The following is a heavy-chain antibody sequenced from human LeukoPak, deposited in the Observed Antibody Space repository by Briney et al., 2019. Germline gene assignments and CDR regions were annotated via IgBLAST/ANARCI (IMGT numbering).Heavy chain of an antibody. J-gene: IGHJ5*02. V-gene: IGHV1-69*05. CDR3: ARARDGYAWLDP. Sequence: SVKVSCKASGGTFSSYAISWVRQAPRQGLEWMGRIIPIFGTANYAQKFQGRVTITTDESTSTAYMELSSLRSEDTAVYYCARARDGYAWLDPWGQGTLVTVSS. CDR2: IIPIFGTA. CDR1: GGTFSSYA. D-gene: IGHD5-24*01.